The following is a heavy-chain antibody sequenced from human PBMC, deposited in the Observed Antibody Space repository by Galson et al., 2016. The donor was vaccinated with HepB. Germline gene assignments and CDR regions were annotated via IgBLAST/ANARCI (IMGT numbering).Heavy chain of an antibody. J-gene: IGHJ5*01. V-gene: IGHV4-34*01. CDR1: GGSFNDYY. D-gene: IGHD3-16*02. Sequence: SETLSLTCAVFGGSFNDYYWTWIRQSPGKGLEWIGEINHGGSTNYNPSLRGRVAISVDTPKNEFSLKLISVTAADTAIYYCARSGRETHFDSTWGSYRHGWYLDSWGQGFLVTVSS. CDR2: INHGGST. CDR3: ARSGRETHFDSTWGSYRHGWYLDS.